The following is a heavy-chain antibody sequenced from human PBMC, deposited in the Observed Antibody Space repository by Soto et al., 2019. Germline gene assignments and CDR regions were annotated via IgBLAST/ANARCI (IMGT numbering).Heavy chain of an antibody. Sequence: KASETLSLTCTVSGGSISSYYWSWIRQPPGKGLEWIGYIYYSGSTNYNPSLKSRVTISVDTSKNQFSLKLSSVTAADTAVYYCARAPYIVGATEGVAFDIWGQGTMVTVSS. D-gene: IGHD1-26*01. CDR1: GGSISSYY. J-gene: IGHJ3*02. CDR3: ARAPYIVGATEGVAFDI. CDR2: IYYSGST. V-gene: IGHV4-59*01.